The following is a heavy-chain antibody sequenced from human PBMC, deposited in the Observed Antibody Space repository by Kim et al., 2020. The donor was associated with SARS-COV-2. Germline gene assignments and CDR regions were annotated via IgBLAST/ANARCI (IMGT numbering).Heavy chain of an antibody. Sequence: NKYYADSVKGRFTISRDNSKNTLYLQMNSLRADDTAVYYCAKDRGSSPDYWGQGTLVTVSS. CDR3: AKDRGSSPDY. D-gene: IGHD6-6*01. J-gene: IGHJ4*02. V-gene: IGHV3-33*06. CDR2: NK.